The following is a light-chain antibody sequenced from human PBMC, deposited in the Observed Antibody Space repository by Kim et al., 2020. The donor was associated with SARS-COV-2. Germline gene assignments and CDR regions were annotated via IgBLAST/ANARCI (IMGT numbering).Light chain of an antibody. CDR3: QQYNNWPRT. CDR2: GAS. CDR1: QIVSSN. V-gene: IGKV3-15*01. Sequence: ASPGERATLSCRASQIVSSNLACYQQTPDPAPSPLIDGASTRATGIPPRFSGSASGTEFTLTISSLQSEDFAVYYCQQYNNWPRTFGQGTKVDIK. J-gene: IGKJ1*01.